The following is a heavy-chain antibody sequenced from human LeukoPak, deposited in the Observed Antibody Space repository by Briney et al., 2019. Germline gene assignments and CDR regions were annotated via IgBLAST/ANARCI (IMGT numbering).Heavy chain of an antibody. Sequence: GGSLRPSCAASGFTFDDYAMHWVRQAPGKGLEWVSGISWNSGSIGYADSVKGRFTISRDNAKNSLYLQMNSLRAEDTALYYCAKDPRLWFGELLESYFDYWGQGTLVTVSS. J-gene: IGHJ4*02. CDR2: ISWNSGSI. V-gene: IGHV3-9*01. CDR3: AKDPRLWFGELLESYFDY. CDR1: GFTFDDYA. D-gene: IGHD3-10*01.